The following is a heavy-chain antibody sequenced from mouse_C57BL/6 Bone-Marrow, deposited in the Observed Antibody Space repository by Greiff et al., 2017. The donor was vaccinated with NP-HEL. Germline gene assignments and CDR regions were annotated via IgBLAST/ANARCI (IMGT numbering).Heavy chain of an antibody. V-gene: IGHV1-5*01. J-gene: IGHJ2*01. Sequence: VQLQQSGTVLARPGASVKMSCKTSGYTFTSYWMHWVKQRPGQGLEWIGAIYPGNSDTSYNQKFKGKAKLTAVTSASTAYIELSSLTNEDSAVYFCTRYRWLLSQYYFDYWGQGTTLTVSS. CDR2: IYPGNSDT. CDR3: TRYRWLLSQYYFDY. CDR1: GYTFTSYW. D-gene: IGHD2-3*01.